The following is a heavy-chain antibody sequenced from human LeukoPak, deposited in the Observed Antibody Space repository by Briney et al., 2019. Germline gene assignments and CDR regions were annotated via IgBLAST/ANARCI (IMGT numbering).Heavy chain of an antibody. CDR1: GFSFSVSW. CDR3: AKDYYELLTGFLTYVFDY. V-gene: IGHV3-30*18. J-gene: IGHJ4*02. Sequence: GGSLRLSCAASGFSFSVSWMSWVRQAPGKGLEWVAVTSYDGSNKYYADSVKGRFTISRDNSKNTLYLQMNSLRAEDTAVYYCAKDYYELLTGFLTYVFDYWGQGTLVTVSS. CDR2: TSYDGSNK. D-gene: IGHD3-9*01.